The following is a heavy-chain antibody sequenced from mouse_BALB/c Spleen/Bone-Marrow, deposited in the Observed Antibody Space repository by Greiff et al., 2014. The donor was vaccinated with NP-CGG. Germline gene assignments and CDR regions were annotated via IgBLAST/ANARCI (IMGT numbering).Heavy chain of an antibody. V-gene: IGHV1S81*02. Sequence: LVESGAELVEPGASVKLSCKASGYTFTSYYMYWVKQRPGQGLEWIGEINPSNGGTNFNEKFKSRATLTVDKSSSTAYMQLSSLTSEDSAVYYCTRGRTWDFDYWGQGTTLTVSS. CDR1: GYTFTSYY. D-gene: IGHD4-1*01. CDR2: INPSNGGT. J-gene: IGHJ2*01. CDR3: TRGRTWDFDY.